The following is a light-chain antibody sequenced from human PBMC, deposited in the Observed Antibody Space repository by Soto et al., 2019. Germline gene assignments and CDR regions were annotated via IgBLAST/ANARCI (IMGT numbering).Light chain of an antibody. CDR3: KSSAGSNTYV. CDR2: EVV. Sequence: QAVQTLPPAASGTPGQSVTISCTGTKNDIGVYDFVSWYQHHPGKAPRLIIYEVVQRPSGVPDRFSDSKSGNTASLTVSGLQAADDADYFRKSSAGSNTYVLG. V-gene: IGLV2-8*01. CDR1: KNDIGVYDF. J-gene: IGLJ1*01.